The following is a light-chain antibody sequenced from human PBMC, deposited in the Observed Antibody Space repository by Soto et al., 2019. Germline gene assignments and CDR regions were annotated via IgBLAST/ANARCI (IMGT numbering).Light chain of an antibody. Sequence: EIVLTQSPATLSLSPLEIATPSCMASQSVKTFLVWYQQRPGQAPRLLIYDASHRAAGIPARFSGSGFGTDFTLTISSLEPEDAAVYYCQQRSNWPPITFGQGTRLEIK. CDR2: DAS. CDR1: QSVKTF. V-gene: IGKV3-11*01. CDR3: QQRSNWPPIT. J-gene: IGKJ5*01.